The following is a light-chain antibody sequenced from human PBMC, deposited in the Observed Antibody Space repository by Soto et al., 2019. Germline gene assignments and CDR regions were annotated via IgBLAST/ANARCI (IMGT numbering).Light chain of an antibody. CDR1: SSDVGGYNY. V-gene: IGLV2-14*01. CDR3: SSYTSSSSVV. J-gene: IGLJ2*01. CDR2: EVS. Sequence: QSALTQPASVSGSPGQSITISCTGTSSDVGGYNYVSWYQQHPGKAPKLMIYEVSNRPSGVSNXFSGSKSGNTASLTISGLQXXXEXXYYCSSYTSSSSVVFGGGTKVTVL.